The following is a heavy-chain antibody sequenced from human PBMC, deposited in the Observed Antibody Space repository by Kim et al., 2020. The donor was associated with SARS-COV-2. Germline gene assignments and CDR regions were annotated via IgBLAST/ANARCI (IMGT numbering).Heavy chain of an antibody. J-gene: IGHJ5*02. V-gene: IGHV4-59*08. CDR3: ARHEAPGDSGSYSDDYWFDP. CDR2: INYSGST. CDR1: GGSISSYY. D-gene: IGHD1-26*01. Sequence: SETLSLTCTVSGGSISSYYWSWIRQPPGKGLEWIGYINYSGSTNYNLSLKSRVTISVDTSKNQFSLKLSSVTAADTAVYYCARHEAPGDSGSYSDDYWFDPWGQGTLVTVSS.